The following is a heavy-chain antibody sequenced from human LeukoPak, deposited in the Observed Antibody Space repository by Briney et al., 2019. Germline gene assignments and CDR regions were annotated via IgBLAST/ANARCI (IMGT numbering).Heavy chain of an antibody. D-gene: IGHD7-27*01. V-gene: IGHV1-2*02. J-gene: IGHJ4*02. Sequence: ASVKVSCKASGYTFTSYDINWVRQATGQGLEWMGWINPNSGGTNYAQKFQGRVTMTRDTSISTAYMELSRLRSDDTAVYYCARDLRLGTPINWGQGTLVTVSS. CDR1: GYTFTSYD. CDR2: INPNSGGT. CDR3: ARDLRLGTPIN.